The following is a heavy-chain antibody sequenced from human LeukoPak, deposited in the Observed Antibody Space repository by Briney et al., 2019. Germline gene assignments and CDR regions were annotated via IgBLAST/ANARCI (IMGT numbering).Heavy chain of an antibody. V-gene: IGHV3-23*01. CDR3: ARDKSSGYVGASSFDY. Sequence: GGSLRLSCAASGFTFSSYAMSWVRQAPGKGLEWVSAISGSGGSTYYADSVKGRFTTSRDNAKNSLYLQMNSLRAEDTAVYYCARDKSSGYVGASSFDYWSQGTLVTVSS. CDR1: GFTFSSYA. D-gene: IGHD1-26*01. CDR2: ISGSGGST. J-gene: IGHJ4*02.